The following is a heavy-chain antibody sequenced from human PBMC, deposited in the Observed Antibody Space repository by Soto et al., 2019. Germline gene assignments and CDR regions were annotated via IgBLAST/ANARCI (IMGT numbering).Heavy chain of an antibody. Sequence: QVQLVQSGAEVEKPGASVKVSCKASGYSFTTYDINWMRQATGQGLEWMGWMDPNSGDTGYAQKFQGRVLMTRDTSISTAYMELSSLRSDDTALYYCARNRRKTGDFGYWGQGTLVTVSS. CDR1: GYSFTTYD. J-gene: IGHJ4*02. CDR2: MDPNSGDT. D-gene: IGHD7-27*01. V-gene: IGHV1-8*01. CDR3: ARNRRKTGDFGY.